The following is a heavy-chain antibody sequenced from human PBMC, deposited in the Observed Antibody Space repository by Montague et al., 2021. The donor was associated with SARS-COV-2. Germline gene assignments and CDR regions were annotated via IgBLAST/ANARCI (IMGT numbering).Heavy chain of an antibody. CDR1: GFSLSTSGVG. J-gene: IGHJ3*02. Sequence: PALVKPTQALTLTCTFSGFSLSTSGVGVGWIRQPPGKALEWLALIYWDDDKRYSPSLKSRLTITKDTSKNQVVLTMTNMDPVDTATYYCAHRRGLLLSDAFDXWGQGTMVTVSS. D-gene: IGHD1-26*01. CDR3: AHRRGLLLSDAFDX. V-gene: IGHV2-5*02. CDR2: IYWDDDK.